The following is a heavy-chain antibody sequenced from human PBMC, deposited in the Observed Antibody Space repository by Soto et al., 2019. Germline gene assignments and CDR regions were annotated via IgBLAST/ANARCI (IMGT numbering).Heavy chain of an antibody. CDR2: IISSGSTI. CDR1: GFTFSDYY. D-gene: IGHD3-9*01. J-gene: IGHJ4*02. Sequence: GGSLRLSCAASGFTFSDYYMSWIRQAPGKRLERVSYIISSGSTIFYAVSVKGRFTISRDNAKNSLYLQMNSLRAEDTAVYYCARDKLRYFDWLPYYFDYWGQGTLVTVSS. V-gene: IGHV3-11*01. CDR3: ARDKLRYFDWLPYYFDY.